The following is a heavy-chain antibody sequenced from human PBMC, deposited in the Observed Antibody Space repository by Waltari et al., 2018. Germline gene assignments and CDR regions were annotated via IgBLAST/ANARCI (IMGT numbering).Heavy chain of an antibody. Sequence: QITLKESGPTLVKPTQTLTLTCTFSGFSLSTSGVGVGWIRQPPGKALEWLALIYWDDDKRYSPSLKSRLTITKDTSKNQVVLTMTNMDPVDTATYYCAHLRTLLWFGEFHNWFDPWGQGTLVTVSS. D-gene: IGHD3-10*01. CDR3: AHLRTLLWFGEFHNWFDP. V-gene: IGHV2-5*02. J-gene: IGHJ5*02. CDR2: IYWDDDK. CDR1: GFSLSTSGVG.